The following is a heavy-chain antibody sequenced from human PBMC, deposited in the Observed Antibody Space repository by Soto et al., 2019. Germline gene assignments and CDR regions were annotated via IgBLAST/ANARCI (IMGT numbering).Heavy chain of an antibody. V-gene: IGHV1-3*01. CDR3: ARDMGFGLSDY. J-gene: IGHJ4*02. Sequence: QVRLVQSGAEVKKPGASVKVSCKASGYTFTSYAMDWVRQAPGQRLEWMGWINAGNGNTKYSQKFQGRVTITRDTSASTAYMELSSLGSEDTAVYYCARDMGFGLSDYWGQGTLVTVSS. CDR2: INAGNGNT. CDR1: GYTFTSYA. D-gene: IGHD3-10*01.